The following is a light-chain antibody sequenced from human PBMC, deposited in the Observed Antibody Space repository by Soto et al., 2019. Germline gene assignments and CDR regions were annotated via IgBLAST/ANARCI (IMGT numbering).Light chain of an antibody. J-gene: IGKJ3*01. CDR2: KAS. CDR1: QSISSR. V-gene: IGKV1-5*03. Sequence: DIQMTQSPPILSASVGDRVTMTCRASQSISSRLAWYQQKPGRAPKLLIYKASTLETAVPSRFSGSGSGTEYTLTISSLQPDDFATDYCQQYNTYSSFGPGTKVDMK. CDR3: QQYNTYSS.